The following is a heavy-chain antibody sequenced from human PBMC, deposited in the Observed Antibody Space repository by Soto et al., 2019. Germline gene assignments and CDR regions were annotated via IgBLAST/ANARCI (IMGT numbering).Heavy chain of an antibody. CDR2: IIPIFGTA. CDR3: ARDRCVSSGCPSGNNWFDP. CDR1: GGTFSSYA. V-gene: IGHV1-69*06. J-gene: IGHJ5*02. Sequence: VKVSCKASGGTFSSYAISWVRQAPGQGLEWMGGIIPIFGTANYAQKFQGRVTITADKSTSTAYMELSSLRSEDTAVYYCARDRCVSSGCPSGNNWFDPWGQGTLLTVSS. D-gene: IGHD6-19*01.